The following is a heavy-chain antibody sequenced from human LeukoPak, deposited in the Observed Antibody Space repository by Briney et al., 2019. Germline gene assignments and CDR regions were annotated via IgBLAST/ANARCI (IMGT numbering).Heavy chain of an antibody. CDR1: GFTFSSYS. J-gene: IGHJ4*02. V-gene: IGHV3-21*01. D-gene: IGHD4-17*01. Sequence: GGSLRLSCAASGFTFSSYSMNWVRQAPGKGLEWVSSISSSSSYIYYADSVKGRFTISRDNAKNSLYLQMNSLRAEDTAVYYCARDTYDDYDPNYFDYWGQGTLVTVSS. CDR2: ISSSSSYI. CDR3: ARDTYDDYDPNYFDY.